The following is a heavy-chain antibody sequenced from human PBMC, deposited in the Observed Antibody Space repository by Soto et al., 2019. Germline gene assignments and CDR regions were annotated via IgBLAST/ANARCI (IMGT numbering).Heavy chain of an antibody. CDR2: ISSNGVTT. Sequence: LGWSLRLSCSASGFIFNKYALHWVRQAPGKGLEYVSSISSNGVTTYYADSVKGRFTISRDNTKNTLFLQMSSLRDEDTALYYCVKLSGEFYNWFDPWGRGTLGTVSS. V-gene: IGHV3-64D*08. CDR3: VKLSGEFYNWFDP. CDR1: GFIFNKYA. J-gene: IGHJ5*02. D-gene: IGHD3-10*01.